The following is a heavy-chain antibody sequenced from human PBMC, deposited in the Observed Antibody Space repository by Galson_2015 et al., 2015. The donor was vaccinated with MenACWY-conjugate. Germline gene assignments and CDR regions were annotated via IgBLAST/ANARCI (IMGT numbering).Heavy chain of an antibody. Sequence: SLRLSCAASGFTFSNYWMTWVRQAPGKGLEWLTKIKEDGTDKYYVDSVRGRFTISRDNAKNSLYLQMNSLRDDDTAVYYCAREDFYRCDYWGQGTLVPSP. J-gene: IGHJ4*02. CDR1: GFTFSNYW. V-gene: IGHV3-7*03. D-gene: IGHD2/OR15-2a*01. CDR2: IKEDGTDK. CDR3: AREDFYRCDY.